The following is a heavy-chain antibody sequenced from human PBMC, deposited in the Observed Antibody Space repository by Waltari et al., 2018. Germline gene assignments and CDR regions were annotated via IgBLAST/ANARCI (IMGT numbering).Heavy chain of an antibody. D-gene: IGHD2-15*01. CDR1: GASINSNYW. J-gene: IGHJ4*02. CDR3: AADRGNGLYFDY. CDR2: VHHSGRT. Sequence: QVQLQESGPGLVKPSGTLSLTCAVSGASINSNYWWSWVRQSPVKGLEWIGQVHHSGRTYSTPSLKSRVTISIDWSKNQFSLNLSSVNDADTAVFYCAADRGNGLYFDYWGQGTLVTVSS. V-gene: IGHV4-4*02.